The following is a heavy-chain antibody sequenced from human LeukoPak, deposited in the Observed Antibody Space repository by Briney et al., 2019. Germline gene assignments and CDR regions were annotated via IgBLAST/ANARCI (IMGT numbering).Heavy chain of an antibody. CDR1: GISFSGSW. V-gene: IGHV3-7*01. J-gene: IGHJ4*02. CDR2: IKEDGSEW. CDR3: TRNEH. Sequence: PGGSLTLSCGGSGISFSGSWMSWVRQAPGKGPEWVANIKEDGSEWYYVGSVRGRFTISRDNAKNSLHLQMNSLRAEDTAVYYCTRNEHWGQGTLVTVSS.